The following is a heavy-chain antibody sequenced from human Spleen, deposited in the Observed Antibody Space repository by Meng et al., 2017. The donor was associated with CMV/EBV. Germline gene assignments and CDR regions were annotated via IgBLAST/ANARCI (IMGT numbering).Heavy chain of an antibody. J-gene: IGHJ4*02. D-gene: IGHD5-24*01. CDR3: ARGYGREGYDFDY. CDR2: IIPILGIA. CDR1: GGTFSRYS. V-gene: IGHV1-69*02. Sequence: SVKVSCKASGGTFSRYSISWVRQAPGQGLEWMGRIIPILGIANHAQKFQGRVTITADKSTSMAYMDLSSLRSEDTAVYYCARGYGREGYDFDYWGQGMLVTVSS.